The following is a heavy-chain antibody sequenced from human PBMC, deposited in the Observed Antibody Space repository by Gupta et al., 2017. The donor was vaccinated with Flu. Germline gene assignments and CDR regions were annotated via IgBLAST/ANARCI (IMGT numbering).Heavy chain of an antibody. CDR2: ISGSSSYI. CDR3: ARESDGDNNWFDP. V-gene: IGHV3-21*01. CDR1: GFTFSSYT. D-gene: IGHD4-17*01. J-gene: IGHJ5*02. Sequence: EVQLVESGGGLVKPGGSLRLSCAASGFTFSSYTMNWVRQASGKGLEWVSSISGSSSYIYYADSVKGRLTISRDNAKNSLYLQMNSLRAEDTAVYYCARESDGDNNWFDPWGQGTLVTVSS.